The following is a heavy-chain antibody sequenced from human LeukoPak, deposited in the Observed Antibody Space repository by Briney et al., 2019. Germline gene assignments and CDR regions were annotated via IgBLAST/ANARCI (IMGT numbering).Heavy chain of an antibody. CDR3: ARQRYYYDRSGYCRYFDY. CDR2: INHSGST. D-gene: IGHD3-22*01. CDR1: GGSFSGYY. V-gene: IGHV4-34*01. J-gene: IGHJ4*02. Sequence: SETLSLTCAVYGGSFSGYYWSWIRQPPGKGLEWIGEINHSGSTNYNPSLKSRVTISVDTSKNQFSLKLSSVTAADTAVYYCARQRYYYDRSGYCRYFDYWGQGTLVTVSS.